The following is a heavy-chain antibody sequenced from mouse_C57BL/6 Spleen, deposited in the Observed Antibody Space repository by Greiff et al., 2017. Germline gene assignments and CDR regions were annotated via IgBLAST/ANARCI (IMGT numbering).Heavy chain of an antibody. CDR3: AREGEPLGAMDY. Sequence: VQLQQPGAELVKPGASVTLSCKASGYTFTSYWMHWVKQTPGQGLEWIGMIRPNSGSTNYNEKFTSKATLTVDKASSTAYMQLSSLTSEDSAVYYCAREGEPLGAMDYWGQGNSVTVSS. V-gene: IGHV1-64*01. J-gene: IGHJ4*01. CDR2: IRPNSGST. CDR1: GYTFTSYW. D-gene: IGHD3-1*01.